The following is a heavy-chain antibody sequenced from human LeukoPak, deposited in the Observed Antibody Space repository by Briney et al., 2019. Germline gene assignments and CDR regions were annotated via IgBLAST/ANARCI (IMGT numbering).Heavy chain of an antibody. Sequence: SETLSLSCTVSGGSISSNSYYWGWIRQPPGKGLEWIGSIHYSGSTYYNPSLKSRVTISVDTSKNQFSLKLTSVTAADTAVYYCARVESSSGFRLDYWGQGTLVTVSS. CDR3: ARVESSSGFRLDY. V-gene: IGHV4-39*01. J-gene: IGHJ4*02. D-gene: IGHD6-6*01. CDR2: IHYSGST. CDR1: GGSISSNSYY.